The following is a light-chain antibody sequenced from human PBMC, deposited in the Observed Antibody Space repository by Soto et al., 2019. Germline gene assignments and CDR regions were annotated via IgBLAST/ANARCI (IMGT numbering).Light chain of an antibody. J-gene: IGKJ1*01. Sequence: DMQMTQSPSTLSGSVGDRVTITCRASQTISSWLAWYQQKPGKAPKLLIYRASSLESGVPSRFSGSESGTEFTLTISSLQPDDFGTYYCQQYNSYPWTFGQGTKVDNK. CDR2: RAS. CDR3: QQYNSYPWT. CDR1: QTISSW. V-gene: IGKV1-5*03.